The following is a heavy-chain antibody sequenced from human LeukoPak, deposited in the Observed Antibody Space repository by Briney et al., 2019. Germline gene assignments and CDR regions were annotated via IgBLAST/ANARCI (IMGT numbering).Heavy chain of an antibody. CDR3: GMAMDV. CDR2: IKEDGSEQ. CDR1: GFTVSSNY. J-gene: IGHJ6*02. V-gene: IGHV3-7*03. Sequence: QSGGSLRLSCAASGFTVSSNYMSWVRQAPGKGLEWVANIKEDGSEQYYVDSVKGRFTISRDNAKKSLYLQMNSLRAEDTAVYFCGMAMDVWGQGTTVTVSS.